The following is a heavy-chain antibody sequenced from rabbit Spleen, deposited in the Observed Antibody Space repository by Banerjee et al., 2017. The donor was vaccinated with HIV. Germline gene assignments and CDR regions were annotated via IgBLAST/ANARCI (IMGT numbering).Heavy chain of an antibody. CDR1: GFSFSSNYY. D-gene: IGHD1-1*01. Sequence: QSLEESGGDMVKPGASLTLSCTASGFSFSSNYYICWVRQAPGKGPEWIGCIYPDGSASTAYASWAKGRFTISKTSSTTVTLQMTSLTAADTATYFCARSADDSGSPLLNLWGQGTLVTVS. CDR2: IYPDGSAST. CDR3: ARSADDSGSPLLNL. V-gene: IGHV1S40*01. J-gene: IGHJ6*01.